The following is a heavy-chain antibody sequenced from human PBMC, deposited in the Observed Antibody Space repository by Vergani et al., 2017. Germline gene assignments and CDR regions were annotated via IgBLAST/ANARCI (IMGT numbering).Heavy chain of an antibody. J-gene: IGHJ6*03. CDR1: GGTFSSYA. CDR3: ARGPYQLLLALDYYYYMDV. CDR2: IIPIVGTA. Sequence: QVQLVQSGAEVKKPGSSVKVSCKASGGTFSSYAISWVRQAPGQGLEWMGGIIPIVGTANYAQKFQGRVTITADESTSTAYMELSSLRSEDTDVYYCARGPYQLLLALDYYYYMDVWGKGTTVTVAS. D-gene: IGHD2-2*01. V-gene: IGHV1-69*12.